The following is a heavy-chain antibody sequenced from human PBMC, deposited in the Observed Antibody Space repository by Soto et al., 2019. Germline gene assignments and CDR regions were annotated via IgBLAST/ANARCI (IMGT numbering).Heavy chain of an antibody. J-gene: IGHJ4*02. D-gene: IGHD1-1*01. CDR2: SYYSGTT. CDR1: GGSVRIGSYY. V-gene: IGHV4-61*01. CDR3: ARERTGDPTFFDY. Sequence: PSEALCVTCTFSGGSVRIGSYYWSWIRQPPGKGLEWIGYSYYSGTTTYNPSLKSRVTMSIDTSKNQFSLKLSSVTAADTAVYYCARERTGDPTFFDYWGQGTLVTVSS.